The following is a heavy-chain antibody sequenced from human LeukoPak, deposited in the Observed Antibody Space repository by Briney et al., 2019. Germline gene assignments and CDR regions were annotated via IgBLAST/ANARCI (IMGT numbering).Heavy chain of an antibody. CDR3: ARGRITMVRGVRSAWFDP. Sequence: SETLSLTCAVYGGSFSGYYWSWIRQPPGKGLEWIGEINHSGSTNYNPFLKSRVTISVDTSKNQFSLKLSSVTAADTAVYYCARGRITMVRGVRSAWFDPWGQGTLVTVSS. D-gene: IGHD3-10*01. V-gene: IGHV4-34*01. J-gene: IGHJ5*02. CDR1: GGSFSGYY. CDR2: INHSGST.